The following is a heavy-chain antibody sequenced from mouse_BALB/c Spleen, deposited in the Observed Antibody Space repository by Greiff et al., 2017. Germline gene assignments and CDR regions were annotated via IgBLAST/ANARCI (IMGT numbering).Heavy chain of an antibody. CDR1: GYAFTNYL. CDR3: ARRDEDGRGYLDV. D-gene: IGHD1-1*01. Sequence: VQLQQSGAELVRPGTSVKVSCKASGYAFTNYLIEWVKQRPGQGLEWIGVINPGSGGTNYNEKFKGKATLTADKSSSTAYMQLSSLTSDDSAVYCCARRDEDGRGYLDVWGAGTTVTVSS. J-gene: IGHJ1*01. V-gene: IGHV1-54*01. CDR2: INPGSGGT.